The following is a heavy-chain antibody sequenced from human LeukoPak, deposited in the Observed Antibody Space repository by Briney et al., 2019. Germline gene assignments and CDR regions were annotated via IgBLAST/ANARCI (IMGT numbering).Heavy chain of an antibody. J-gene: IGHJ5*02. V-gene: IGHV3-23*01. D-gene: IGHD4-17*01. CDR2: VSGSGGST. CDR1: GFTFSSYN. CDR3: AKDFFPRGDYVHWFDP. Sequence: PGGSLRLSCAASGFTFSSYNMNWVRQAPGKGLGWDSAVSGSGGSTYYADSVKGRFTISRDNSKHTLYLQMNRLRAEDTGVYYCAKDFFPRGDYVHWFDPWGQGTLVTVSS.